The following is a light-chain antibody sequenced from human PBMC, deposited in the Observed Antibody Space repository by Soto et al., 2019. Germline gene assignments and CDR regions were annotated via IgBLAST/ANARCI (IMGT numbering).Light chain of an antibody. V-gene: IGKV1-5*03. Sequence: DIQMTQSPSTLSASVGDRVTIACRASQSISSWLAWYQQKPGKAPKLLIYKASTLKSGVPSRFSGSGSGTDFTLTISSLQPEDFATYYCQHFKSFPITFGQGTRLEI. CDR2: KAS. CDR1: QSISSW. J-gene: IGKJ5*01. CDR3: QHFKSFPIT.